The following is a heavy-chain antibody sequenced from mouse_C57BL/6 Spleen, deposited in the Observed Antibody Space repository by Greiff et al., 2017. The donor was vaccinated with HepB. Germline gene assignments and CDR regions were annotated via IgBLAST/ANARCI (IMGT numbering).Heavy chain of an antibody. CDR1: GYTFTSYD. CDR3: ARFPITTVVGYYFDY. J-gene: IGHJ2*01. Sequence: VKLQQSGPELVKPGASVKLSCKASGYTFTSYDINWVKQRPGQGLEWIGWIYPRDGSTKYNEKFKGKATLTVDTSSSTAYMELHSLTSEDSAVYFCARFPITTVVGYYFDYWGQGTTLTVSS. CDR2: IYPRDGST. V-gene: IGHV1-85*01. D-gene: IGHD1-1*01.